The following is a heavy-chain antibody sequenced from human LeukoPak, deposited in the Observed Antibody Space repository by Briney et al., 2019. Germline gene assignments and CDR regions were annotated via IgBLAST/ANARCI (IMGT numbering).Heavy chain of an antibody. Sequence: SETLSLTCTVSGGSISSYYWSWIRQPPGKGLEWIGYIYYSGSTNYNPSLKSRVTISVGTSKNQFSLKLSSVTAADTAVYYCARVPTPQGYYYYGMDVWGQGTTVTVSS. J-gene: IGHJ6*02. V-gene: IGHV4-59*01. CDR1: GGSISSYY. CDR3: ARVPTPQGYYYYGMDV. CDR2: IYYSGST. D-gene: IGHD4-11*01.